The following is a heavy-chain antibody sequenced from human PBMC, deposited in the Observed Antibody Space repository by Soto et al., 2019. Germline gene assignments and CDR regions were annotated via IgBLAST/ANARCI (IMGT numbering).Heavy chain of an antibody. Sequence: PGGALRVSCAASGFTFSSYAMSWGRQPPGKGLEWVSAIGGSGVNTYYADSVRGRFTISRDNSKNTLYLQMNTLRAEDTAVYYCAKHLNYYNDVDVWGQGTAVTVSS. CDR3: AKHLNYYNDVDV. CDR2: IGGSGVNT. J-gene: IGHJ6*02. CDR1: GFTFSSYA. V-gene: IGHV3-23*01.